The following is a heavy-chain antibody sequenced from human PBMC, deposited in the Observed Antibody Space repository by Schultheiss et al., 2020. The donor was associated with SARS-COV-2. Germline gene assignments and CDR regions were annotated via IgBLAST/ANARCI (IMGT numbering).Heavy chain of an antibody. J-gene: IGHJ3*02. Sequence: GGSLRLSCAASGFTFSSYWMHWVRQAPGKGLEWVSAVSASGTSTYYAASVKGRFTISRDNSKNTLYLQMNSLRAEDTAVYYCASQKEHFYDSSGDIWGQGTMVTVSS. CDR3: ASQKEHFYDSSGDI. D-gene: IGHD3-22*01. CDR2: VSASGTST. CDR1: GFTFSSYW. V-gene: IGHV3-23*01.